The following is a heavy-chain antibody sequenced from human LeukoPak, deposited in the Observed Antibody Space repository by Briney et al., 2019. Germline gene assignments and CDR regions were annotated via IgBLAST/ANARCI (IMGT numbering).Heavy chain of an antibody. D-gene: IGHD6-19*01. CDR2: ISGSGGST. J-gene: IGHJ4*02. Sequence: GGSLRLSCAASGFTFSSYDMSWVRQAPGKGLEWVSAISGSGGSTYYADSVKGRFAISRDNSKNTLYLQMGSLRAEDMAVYYCARALAVAVRVDYWGQGTLVTVSS. CDR1: GFTFSSYD. CDR3: ARALAVAVRVDY. V-gene: IGHV3-23*01.